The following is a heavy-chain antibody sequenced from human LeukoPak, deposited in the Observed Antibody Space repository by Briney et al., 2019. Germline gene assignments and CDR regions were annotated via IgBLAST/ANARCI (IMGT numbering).Heavy chain of an antibody. D-gene: IGHD6-19*01. V-gene: IGHV4-59*08. Sequence: SETLSLTCTVSGGXISSYYWSWIRQPPGKGLEYIGHIYNSGSTKYNPSVKSRVTISVDTSKNQFSPTLSSVTAADTAVYYCARHGHSGWYMGFFDYWGQGTLVTVSS. J-gene: IGHJ4*02. CDR3: ARHGHSGWYMGFFDY. CDR1: GGXISSYY. CDR2: IYNSGST.